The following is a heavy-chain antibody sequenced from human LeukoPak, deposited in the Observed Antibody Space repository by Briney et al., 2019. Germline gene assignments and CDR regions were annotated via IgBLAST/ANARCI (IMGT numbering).Heavy chain of an antibody. CDR2: INHSGST. CDR3: ARLTKNDSGSFRFGKKKRGYMDV. Sequence: PSETLSLTCTVSGDSISSSGYYWDWIRQPPGKGLEWIGEINHSGSTNYNPSLKSRVTISVDTSKNQFSLKLSSVTAADTAVYYCARLTKNDSGSFRFGKKKRGYMDVWGKGTTVTISS. CDR1: GDSISSSGYY. D-gene: IGHD3-10*01. J-gene: IGHJ6*03. V-gene: IGHV4-39*07.